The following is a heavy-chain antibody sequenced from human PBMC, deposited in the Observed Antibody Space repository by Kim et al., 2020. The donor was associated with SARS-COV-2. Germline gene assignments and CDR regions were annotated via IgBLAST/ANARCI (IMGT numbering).Heavy chain of an antibody. J-gene: IGHJ4*02. CDR2: IIPILGIA. V-gene: IGHV1-69*04. CDR1: GGTFSSYA. Sequence: SVKVSCKASGGTFSSYAISWVRQAPGQGLEWMGRIIPILGIANYAQKFQGRVTITADKSTSTAYMELSSLRSEDTAVYYCASGDSSGYSLSCFDYWGQGTLVTVSS. D-gene: IGHD3-22*01. CDR3: ASGDSSGYSLSCFDY.